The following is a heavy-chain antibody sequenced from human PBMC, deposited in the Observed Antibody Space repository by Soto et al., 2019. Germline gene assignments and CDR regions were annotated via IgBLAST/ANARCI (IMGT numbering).Heavy chain of an antibody. CDR2: IYYSGST. CDR1: GGSMSSYY. Sequence: QVQLQESGPGLVKPSETLSLTCTVSGGSMSSYYWSWIRQPPGKGLEWIAYIYYSGSTNYNPSLKSRVTISVDTSKNQFSLKLSDVTAADTAVYYCARASAMIVVTDWGQGTLVTVSS. V-gene: IGHV4-59*01. D-gene: IGHD3-22*01. J-gene: IGHJ4*02. CDR3: ARASAMIVVTD.